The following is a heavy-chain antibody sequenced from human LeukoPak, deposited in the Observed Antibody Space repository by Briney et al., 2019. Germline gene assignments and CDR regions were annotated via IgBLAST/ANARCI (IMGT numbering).Heavy chain of an antibody. J-gene: IGHJ6*04. V-gene: IGHV3-74*01. CDR1: GFTFSSYW. CDR3: ARDRPLTDYYYYGMDV. CDR2: INSDGSST. Sequence: GGSLRLSCAASGFTFSSYWMHWVRQAPGEGLVWVSRINSDGSSTSYADSVKGRFTISRDNAKNTLYLKMNSLRAEDTAVYYCARDRPLTDYYYYGMDVWGKGTTVTVSS. D-gene: IGHD6-6*01.